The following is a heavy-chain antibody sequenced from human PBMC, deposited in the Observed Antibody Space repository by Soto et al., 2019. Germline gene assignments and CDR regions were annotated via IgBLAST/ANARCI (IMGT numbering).Heavy chain of an antibody. V-gene: IGHV3-23*01. D-gene: IGHD3-3*01. J-gene: IGHJ4*02. CDR2: ISGNSGTT. CDR1: GFNFSNYA. CDR3: AKGRAITVFGVITPFDS. Sequence: EVQLLESGGDFKQPGGSLRLSCEGSGFNFSNYALNWVRQAPGKRLEWVSVISGNSGTTYYAASVKGRFTISRDNSKKTLYLQMYSLRADDTAVYYCAKGRAITVFGVITPFDSWGQGTLVTVSS.